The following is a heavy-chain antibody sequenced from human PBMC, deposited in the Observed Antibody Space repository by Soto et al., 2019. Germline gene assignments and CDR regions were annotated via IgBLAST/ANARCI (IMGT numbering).Heavy chain of an antibody. D-gene: IGHD3-22*01. V-gene: IGHV4-31*03. CDR2: VYYSGST. CDR3: ARGIQHYYDSSAYYYDY. Sequence: QVQLQESGPGLVKPSQTLSLTCTVSGASISSGGYYWSWIRQYPGKGLEWIGYVYYSGSTYYNPYLQSRVTMSVDTSKTQFSLKLSSVTAADTAVFYCARGIQHYYDSSAYYYDYWGQGTLVTFSP. J-gene: IGHJ4*02. CDR1: GASISSGGYY.